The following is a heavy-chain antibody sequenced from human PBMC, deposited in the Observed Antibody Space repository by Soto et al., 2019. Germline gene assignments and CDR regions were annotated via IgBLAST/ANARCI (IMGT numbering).Heavy chain of an antibody. J-gene: IGHJ4*02. Sequence: GGSLRLSCAASGFTFSSYAMSWVRQAPGKGLEWVSVISGSGGSTYYADSVKGRFTISRDNSKNTLYLQMNSLRAEDTAVYYCAKDYGSSGYFLGDYWGQGTLVTVSS. CDR1: GFTFSSYA. CDR3: AKDYGSSGYFLGDY. V-gene: IGHV3-23*01. D-gene: IGHD3-22*01. CDR2: ISGSGGST.